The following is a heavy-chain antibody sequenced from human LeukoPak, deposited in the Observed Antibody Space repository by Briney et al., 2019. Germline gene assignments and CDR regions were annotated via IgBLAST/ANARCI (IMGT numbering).Heavy chain of an antibody. CDR3: ARHEWGITNAFDI. D-gene: IGHD1-14*01. CDR1: GGSMSSSSYY. CDR2: IYYSEST. J-gene: IGHJ3*02. Sequence: SETLSLTCTVSGGSMSSSSYYWGWIRQPPGKGLEWIGSIYYSESTYQNPSLKSRVTISVDTSKKQFSLKLRSVTAADTAVYYCARHEWGITNAFDIWGQGTMVTVSS. V-gene: IGHV4-39*01.